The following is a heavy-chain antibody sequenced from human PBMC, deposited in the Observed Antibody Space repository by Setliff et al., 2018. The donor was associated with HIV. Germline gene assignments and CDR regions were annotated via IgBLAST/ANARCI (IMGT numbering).Heavy chain of an antibody. CDR1: GGFISSYY. V-gene: IGHV3-9*01. CDR2: IKWNGGTM. Sequence: LSLTCTVSGGFISSYYWNWIRQPAGKGLEWVSGIKWNGGTMIYADSVKGRFTISRDNVKSSLFLQMYSLRTEDTALYFCAKDAGPLVGASRGYFDSWGQGILVTVSS. CDR3: AKDAGPLVGASRGYFDS. J-gene: IGHJ4*02. D-gene: IGHD1-26*01.